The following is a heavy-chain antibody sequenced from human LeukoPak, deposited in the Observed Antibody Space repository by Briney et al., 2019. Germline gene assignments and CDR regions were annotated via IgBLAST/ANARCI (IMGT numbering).Heavy chain of an antibody. D-gene: IGHD6-13*01. CDR2: FDPEDGET. V-gene: IGHV1-24*01. J-gene: IGHJ4*02. Sequence: ASVKVSCKVSGYTLTELSMHWVRQAPGKGLEWMGGFDPEDGETIYAQKFQGRVTMTEDTSTDTAYMELSSLRSEDTAVYYCAGGYSSSWSFDYWGQGTLVTVSS. CDR3: AGGYSSSWSFDY. CDR1: GYTLTELS.